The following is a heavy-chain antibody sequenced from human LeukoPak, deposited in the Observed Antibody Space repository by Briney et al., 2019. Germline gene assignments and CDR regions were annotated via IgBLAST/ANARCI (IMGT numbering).Heavy chain of an antibody. CDR3: ARDPQADSSGWYGGDY. J-gene: IGHJ4*02. CDR2: IYTSGST. V-gene: IGHV4-4*07. CDR1: GGSISSYY. D-gene: IGHD6-19*01. Sequence: KPSETLSLTCTVSGGSISSYYWSWIRPPAGKGLEWIGRIYTSGSTNYNPSLKSRVTMSVDTSKNQFSLKLSSVTAADTAVYYCARDPQADSSGWYGGDYWGQGTLVTVSS.